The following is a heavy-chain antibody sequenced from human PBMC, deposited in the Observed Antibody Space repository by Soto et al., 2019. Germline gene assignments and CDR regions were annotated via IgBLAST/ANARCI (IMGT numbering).Heavy chain of an antibody. J-gene: IGHJ6*02. CDR2: IYFSGST. CDR3: ARVGGSNYYYYGMDV. CDR1: SGSISSTIYS. V-gene: IGHV4-39*07. D-gene: IGHD2-15*01. Sequence: PSATLSLTCTVSSGSISSTIYSWDWIRQPPGKGLEWIGNIYFSGSTYYNPSLKSRVTISVDTSKNQFSLKLSSVTAADTAVYNCARVGGSNYYYYGMDVWGQGTTVTVSS.